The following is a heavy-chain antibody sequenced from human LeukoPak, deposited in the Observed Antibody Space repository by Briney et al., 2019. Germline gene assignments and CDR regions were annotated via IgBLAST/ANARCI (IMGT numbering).Heavy chain of an antibody. CDR1: GFTFSSYG. CDR3: ARDDAATRGYSGYDGAFDI. D-gene: IGHD5-12*01. CDR2: IWYDGSNK. V-gene: IGHV3-30*19. Sequence: PGGSLRLSCVASGFTFSSYGMHWVRQAPGKGLEWVAVIWYDGSNKYYADSVKGRFTISRDNSKNTLYLQMNSLRAEDTAVYYCARDDAATRGYSGYDGAFDIWGQGTMVTVSS. J-gene: IGHJ3*02.